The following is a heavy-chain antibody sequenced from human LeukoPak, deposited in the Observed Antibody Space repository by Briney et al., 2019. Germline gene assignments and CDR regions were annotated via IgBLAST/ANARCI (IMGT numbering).Heavy chain of an antibody. CDR3: ARDASGTGGHDY. J-gene: IGHJ4*02. D-gene: IGHD3-10*01. CDR2: IYSGGST. CDR1: GFTVSSNY. V-gene: IGHV3-66*01. Sequence: GGSLRLSCAASGFTVSSNYMSWVRQAPGKGLEWVSVIYSGGSTYYADSVKGRFTISRDNSKNTLYLQMNSLRAEDTAVYYCARDASGTGGHDYWGQGTLVTVSS.